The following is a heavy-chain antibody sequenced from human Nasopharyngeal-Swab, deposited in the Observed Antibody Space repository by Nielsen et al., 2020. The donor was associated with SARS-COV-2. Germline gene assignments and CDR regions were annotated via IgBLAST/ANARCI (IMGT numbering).Heavy chain of an antibody. CDR3: ATMTTVVTAFEY. J-gene: IGHJ4*02. Sequence: GESLKISCTGSGYNFTSYCIGWVRQMPGKGLEWMGIIYPADSDTRYSPSFQGQVTSSVDKSINTAYLQWSSLKASDTAMYYCATMTTVVTAFEYWGQGTLVTVSS. CDR1: GYNFTSYC. CDR2: IYPADSDT. V-gene: IGHV5-51*01. D-gene: IGHD4-23*01.